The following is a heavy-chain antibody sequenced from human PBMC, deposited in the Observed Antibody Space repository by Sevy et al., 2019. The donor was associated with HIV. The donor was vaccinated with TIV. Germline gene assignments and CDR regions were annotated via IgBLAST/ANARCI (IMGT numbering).Heavy chain of an antibody. CDR2: IWYDGSNK. Sequence: GGSLRLSCAAPGFTFSSYGMHWVRQAPGKGLEWVAVIWYDGSNKYYADSVKGRFTISRDNSKNTLYLQMNSLRAEDTAVYYCATSDYYGSGSYYYYYMDVWGKGTTVTVSS. CDR1: GFTFSSYG. D-gene: IGHD3-10*01. V-gene: IGHV3-33*01. J-gene: IGHJ6*03. CDR3: ATSDYYGSGSYYYYYMDV.